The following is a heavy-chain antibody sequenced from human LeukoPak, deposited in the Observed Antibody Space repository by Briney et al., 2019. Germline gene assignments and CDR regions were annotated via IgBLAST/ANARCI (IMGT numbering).Heavy chain of an antibody. D-gene: IGHD2-2*01. CDR2: ISYDGSNK. Sequence: GGSLRLSCAASGFTFSSYGMHWVRQAPGKGLEWVAVISYDGSNKYYADSVKGRFTISRDNSKNTLYLQMNSLRAEDTAVYYCAKNLFRYQLLCFDCWGQGTLVTVSS. CDR1: GFTFSSYG. V-gene: IGHV3-30*18. CDR3: AKNLFRYQLLCFDC. J-gene: IGHJ4*02.